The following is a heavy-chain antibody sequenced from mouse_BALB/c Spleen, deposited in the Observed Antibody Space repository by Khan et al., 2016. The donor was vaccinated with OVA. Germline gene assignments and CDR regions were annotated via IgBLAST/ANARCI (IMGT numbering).Heavy chain of an antibody. CDR1: GYTFTSHC. V-gene: IGHV1S41*01. Sequence: DLVKPGASVKLSCKASGYTFTSHCINWIKQRPGQGLEWIGQTAPGSAREYYNEMFKGKATPTVDKSSNTAYIQLSSLSSEDSADSLCARANYYGRSLYAMDYWGQGTSVTVSS. D-gene: IGHD1-1*01. J-gene: IGHJ4*01. CDR3: ARANYYGRSLYAMDY. CDR2: TAPGSARE.